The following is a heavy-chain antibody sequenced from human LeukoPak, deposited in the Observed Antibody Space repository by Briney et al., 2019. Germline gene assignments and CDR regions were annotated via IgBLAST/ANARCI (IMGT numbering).Heavy chain of an antibody. V-gene: IGHV3-21*01. CDR1: GFTFSSYS. CDR3: ARDRAYYDFWSGTDRYYMDV. CDR2: ISSSSSYI. D-gene: IGHD3-3*01. J-gene: IGHJ6*03. Sequence: GGSLRLSCAASGFTFSSYSMNWVRQAPGKGLEWVSPISSSSSYIYYADSVKGRFTISRDNAKNSLYLQMNSLRAEDTAVYYCARDRAYYDFWSGTDRYYMDVWGKGTTVTVSS.